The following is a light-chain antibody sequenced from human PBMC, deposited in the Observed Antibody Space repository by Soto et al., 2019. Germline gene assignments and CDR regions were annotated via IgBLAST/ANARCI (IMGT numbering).Light chain of an antibody. V-gene: IGKV1-5*03. Sequence: DIQMTQSPSTLSASVGDRVTITCRASESINIWLAWFQQKPGKAPKLLISKASTLESGVPSRFSGSGSGTEFTLTISSLQPDDFATYHCQQYHTHSTFGQGTKVEVK. CDR2: KAS. J-gene: IGKJ1*01. CDR1: ESINIW. CDR3: QQYHTHST.